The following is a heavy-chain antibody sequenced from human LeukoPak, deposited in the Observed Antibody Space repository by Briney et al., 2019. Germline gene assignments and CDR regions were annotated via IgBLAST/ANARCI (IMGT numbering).Heavy chain of an antibody. D-gene: IGHD1-1*01. CDR3: ATLAGTTYH. CDR2: INHSGST. CDR1: GGSFSGYY. J-gene: IGHJ5*02. V-gene: IGHV4-34*01. Sequence: SETLSLTCAVYGGSFSGYYWSWIRQPPGKGLEWIGEINHSGSTNYNPSLKSRVTISVDTSKNQFSLKLSSVTAADTAIYYCATLAGTTYHWGQGTLVTVSS.